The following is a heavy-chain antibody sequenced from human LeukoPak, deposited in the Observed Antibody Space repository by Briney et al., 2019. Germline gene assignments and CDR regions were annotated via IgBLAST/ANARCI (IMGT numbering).Heavy chain of an antibody. CDR1: GGSISSGDYY. V-gene: IGHV4-30-4*01. D-gene: IGHD2-15*01. CDR3: ARATPTISGGSRGHNWFDP. CDR2: IYYSGST. Sequence: PSETLSLTCTVSGGSISSGDYYWSWIRQPPGKGLEWIGYIYYSGSTYYNPSLKSRVTISVDTSKNQFSLKLSSVTAADTAVYYCARATPTISGGSRGHNWFDPWGQGTLVTVSS. J-gene: IGHJ5*02.